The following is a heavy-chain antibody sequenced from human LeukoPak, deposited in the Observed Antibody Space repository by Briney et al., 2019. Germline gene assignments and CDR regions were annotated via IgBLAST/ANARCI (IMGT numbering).Heavy chain of an antibody. V-gene: IGHV3-21*04. CDR2: ISSSSSYI. CDR1: GFTFSSYS. Sequence: GGSLRLSCAASGFTFSSYSMNWVRQAPGKGLEWVSSISSSSSYIYYADSVKGRFTISRDNAKNSLYLQMNSLRAEDTALYYCAKDQYYYDSSGYSFYDYWGQGTLVTVSS. J-gene: IGHJ4*02. D-gene: IGHD3-22*01. CDR3: AKDQYYYDSSGYSFYDY.